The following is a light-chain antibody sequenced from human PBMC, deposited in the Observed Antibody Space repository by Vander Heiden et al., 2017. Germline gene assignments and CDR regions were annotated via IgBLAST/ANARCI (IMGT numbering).Light chain of an antibody. V-gene: IGLV8-61*01. J-gene: IGLJ1*01. CDR2: STN. CDR3: LLYMSGGISV. CDR1: SASVSTSYH. Sequence: TVLPQEPSFSVSPGGTVTLTCGLSSASVSTSYHPSWYQQTPGQAPRTLIYSTNIRSSGVPDRFSGSILGNKAALTITGAQADDESDYYCLLYMSGGISVFGTGTKVTVL.